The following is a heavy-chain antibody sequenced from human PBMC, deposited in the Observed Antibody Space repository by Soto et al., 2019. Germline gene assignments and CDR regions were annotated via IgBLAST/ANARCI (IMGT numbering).Heavy chain of an antibody. CDR1: GFTFSSYG. J-gene: IGHJ6*02. D-gene: IGHD3-3*01. CDR3: ARRSYDFWSGYYNYGMDV. V-gene: IGHV3-30*03. Sequence: GGSLRLSCAASGFTFSSYGMHWVRQAPGKGLEWVAVISYDGSNKYYADSVKGRFTISRDNSKNTLYLQMNSLRAEDTAVYYCARRSYDFWSGYYNYGMDVWGQGTTVTVSS. CDR2: ISYDGSNK.